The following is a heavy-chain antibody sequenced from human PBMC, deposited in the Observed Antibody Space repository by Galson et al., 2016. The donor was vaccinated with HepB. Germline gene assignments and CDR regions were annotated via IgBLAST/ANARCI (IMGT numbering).Heavy chain of an antibody. D-gene: IGHD5-12*01. CDR3: ARGDVVATLGRQYNHYYYWGMDV. V-gene: IGHV4-4*02. Sequence: LSLTCAVSGGSINSTNWWSWVRQSPEKGLEWIGEIYHTGSTNYNPSLQSRVIISVDTSKNEFSLRLTSLTAADTAVYYCARGDVVATLGRQYNHYYYWGMDVWGQGTTVTVSS. CDR1: GGSINSTNW. CDR2: IYHTGST. J-gene: IGHJ6*02.